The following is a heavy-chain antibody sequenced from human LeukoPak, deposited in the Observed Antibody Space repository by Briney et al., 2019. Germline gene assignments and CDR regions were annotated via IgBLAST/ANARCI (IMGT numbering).Heavy chain of an antibody. Sequence: PGGSLRLSCAASGFTFSSYAMHWVRQAPGKGLEWVAVISYDGSNKYYADSVKGRFTISRDNSKNTLYLQMNSLRAEDTAVYYCARGNWNDARYWGQGTLVTVSS. V-gene: IGHV3-30*04. CDR2: ISYDGSNK. CDR1: GFTFSSYA. CDR3: ARGNWNDARY. J-gene: IGHJ4*02. D-gene: IGHD1-1*01.